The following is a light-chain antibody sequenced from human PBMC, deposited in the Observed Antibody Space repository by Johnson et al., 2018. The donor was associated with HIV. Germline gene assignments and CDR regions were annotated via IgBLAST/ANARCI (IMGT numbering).Light chain of an antibody. Sequence: QSVLTQPPSVSEAPGQKVTISCSGSSSNIGNNYVSWYQQLPGTVPKLLIYDNNKRPSGIPDRFSGSKSGTSATLGITGLQTEDEAEYYCGTWDSSLSAYVVGTGTKVTVL. CDR1: SSNIGNNY. CDR3: GTWDSSLSAYV. CDR2: DNN. J-gene: IGLJ1*01. V-gene: IGLV1-51*01.